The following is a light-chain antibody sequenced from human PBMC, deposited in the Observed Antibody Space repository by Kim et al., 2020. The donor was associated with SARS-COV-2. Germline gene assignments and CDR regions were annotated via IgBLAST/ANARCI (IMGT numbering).Light chain of an antibody. CDR3: CSYAGSVI. Sequence: SPGHSVTISCTCTSSDVGVYTYVSSYQQPPAKAPNLMIYDVTKRPSGVPDRFSGSKSGNPASLTISRLQPEDEADYSCCSYAGSVIFGGGTQLTVL. J-gene: IGLJ2*01. CDR1: SSDVGVYTY. CDR2: DVT. V-gene: IGLV2-11*01.